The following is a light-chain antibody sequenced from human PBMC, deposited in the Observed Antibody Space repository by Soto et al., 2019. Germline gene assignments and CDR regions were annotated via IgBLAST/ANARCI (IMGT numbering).Light chain of an antibody. CDR2: EVS. V-gene: IGLV2-14*03. CDR3: SSYTSSSTRV. J-gene: IGLJ1*01. Sequence: SALTQPASVTGSRGQSIPIPCTGTSSDVGAYDYVSWYQQHPDKAPKLMIYEVSNRPSGVSNRFSGSKSVNTATLTISGLQAEDEADYYCSSYTSSSTRVFVTVTKVTVL. CDR1: SSDVGAYDY.